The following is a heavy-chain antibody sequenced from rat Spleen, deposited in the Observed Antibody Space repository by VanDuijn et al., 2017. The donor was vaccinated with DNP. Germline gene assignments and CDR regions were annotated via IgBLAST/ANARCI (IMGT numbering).Heavy chain of an antibody. D-gene: IGHD1-2*01. CDR3: AGHEDYSSYVYGFAY. J-gene: IGHJ3*01. V-gene: IGHV5-58*01. CDR1: GFTFSTYW. CDR2: INADGGST. Sequence: EVQLVETGGGLVQPGRSLKLSCVASGFTFSTYWMFWIRQAPEKGLEWVTSINADGGSTYYPDSVKGRFIIFRDNAKNTVYLQMDSLRSEDTATYYCAGHEDYSSYVYGFAYWGQGTLVTVSS.